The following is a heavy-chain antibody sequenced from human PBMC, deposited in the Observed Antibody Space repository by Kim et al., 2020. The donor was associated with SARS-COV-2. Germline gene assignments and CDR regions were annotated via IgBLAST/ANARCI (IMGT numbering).Heavy chain of an antibody. CDR3: AKEFAAPRTSYYFDY. Sequence: SVKARFTISRDNSKNTMYLQMNSLRAEDMAVYYCAKEFAAPRTSYYFDYWGQGTLVTVSS. D-gene: IGHD3-16*01. J-gene: IGHJ4*02. V-gene: IGHV3-30*02.